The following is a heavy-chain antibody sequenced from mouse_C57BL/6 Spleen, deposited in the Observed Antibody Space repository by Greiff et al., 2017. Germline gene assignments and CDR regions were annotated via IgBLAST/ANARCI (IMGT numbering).Heavy chain of an antibody. D-gene: IGHD1-1*01. CDR2: LYPGSGST. V-gene: IGHV1-55*01. CDR1: GYTFTSYW. CDR3: AKLDYGSPYFDY. Sequence: QVQLQQPGAELVKPGASVKMSCKASGYTFTSYWINWVKQRPGQGLEWIGGLYPGSGSTNYNEKFKSKATLTVDTSSSTAYMQLSSLTSDDSAVYYFAKLDYGSPYFDYWGQGTTLTVSS. J-gene: IGHJ2*01.